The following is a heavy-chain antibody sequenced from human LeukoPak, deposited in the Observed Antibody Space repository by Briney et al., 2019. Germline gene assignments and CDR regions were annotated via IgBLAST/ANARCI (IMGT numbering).Heavy chain of an antibody. CDR1: GFTFSSYW. D-gene: IGHD2-21*01. CDR3: ARATILWWAFDY. CDR2: IKQDGSEK. Sequence: PGGPLRLSCAASGFTFSSYWMSWVRQAPGKGLEWVANIKQDGSEKYYVDSVEGRFTISRDNAKNSLYLQMNSLRAEDTAVYYCARATILWWAFDYWGQGTLVTVSS. J-gene: IGHJ4*02. V-gene: IGHV3-7*01.